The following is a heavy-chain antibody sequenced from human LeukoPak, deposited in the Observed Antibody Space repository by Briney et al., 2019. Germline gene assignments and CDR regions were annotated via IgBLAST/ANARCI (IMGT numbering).Heavy chain of an antibody. V-gene: IGHV4-39*07. CDR3: AREMGIPNDFDY. D-gene: IGHD7-27*01. J-gene: IGHJ4*02. Sequence: SETLSLTCTVSGGSISSSSYCWGWIRQPPGKGLEWIGSIYYSGRTYYNPSLKSRVTISVDTSKNQFSLKLSSVTAADTAVYYCAREMGIPNDFDYWGQGTLVTVSS. CDR1: GGSISSSSYC. CDR2: IYYSGRT.